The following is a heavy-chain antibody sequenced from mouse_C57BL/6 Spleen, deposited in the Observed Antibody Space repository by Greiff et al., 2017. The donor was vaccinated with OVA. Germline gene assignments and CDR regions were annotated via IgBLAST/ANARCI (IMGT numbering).Heavy chain of an antibody. V-gene: IGHV7-3*01. CDR2: IRNKANGYTT. CDR1: GFTFTDYY. J-gene: IGHJ1*03. D-gene: IGHD1-1*01. CDR3: ARYNHYVEWYFDV. Sequence: DVMLVESGGGLVQPGGSLSLSCAASGFTFTDYYMSWVRQPPGKALEWLGFIRNKANGYTTEYSASVKGRFTISRDNSQSILYLQMNALRAEDSATYYCARYNHYVEWYFDVWGTGTTVTVSS.